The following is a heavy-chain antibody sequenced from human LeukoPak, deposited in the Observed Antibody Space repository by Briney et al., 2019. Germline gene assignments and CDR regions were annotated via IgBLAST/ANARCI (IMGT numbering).Heavy chain of an antibody. V-gene: IGHV3-30*02. Sequence: GGSLRLSCAASGFTFNSYPMHWVRQAPGKGREWVAYIRYDGSNKNYADSVKGRFTISRDNSRHTLYLHMNSLRAEDTAVYYCARDGYNGNHMDVWGKGPPVPISS. CDR1: GFTFNSYP. CDR3: ARDGYNGNHMDV. D-gene: IGHD5-24*01. CDR2: IRYDGSNK. J-gene: IGHJ6*04.